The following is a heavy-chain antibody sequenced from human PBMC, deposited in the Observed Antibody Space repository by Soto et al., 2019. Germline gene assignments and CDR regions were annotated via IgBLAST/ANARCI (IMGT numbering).Heavy chain of an antibody. D-gene: IGHD5-18*01. CDR1: GFTFSSYA. V-gene: IGHV3-30-3*01. CDR3: ARDFREAMVLFADY. Sequence: QVQLVESGGGVVQPGRSLRLSCAASGFTFSSYAMHWVRQAPGKGLEWVAVISYDGSNKYYADSVKGRFTISRDNSKNTLYLQMNSLRAEDTAVYYCARDFREAMVLFADYWGQRTLVTVSS. J-gene: IGHJ4*02. CDR2: ISYDGSNK.